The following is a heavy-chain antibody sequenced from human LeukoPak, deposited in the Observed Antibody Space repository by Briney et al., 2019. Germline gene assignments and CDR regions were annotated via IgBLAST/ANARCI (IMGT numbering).Heavy chain of an antibody. CDR1: GFTFSSYW. D-gene: IGHD7-27*01. J-gene: IGHJ4*02. Sequence: GGSLRLSCAASGFTFSSYWFHWVRQAPGKGLVWVSRINEDGSTTNYADSVRGRFTISRDNAKNTLYLQMNSLRAEDTAIYYCAKDFTGARDYWGQGILVTVSS. V-gene: IGHV3-74*01. CDR3: AKDFTGARDY. CDR2: INEDGSTT.